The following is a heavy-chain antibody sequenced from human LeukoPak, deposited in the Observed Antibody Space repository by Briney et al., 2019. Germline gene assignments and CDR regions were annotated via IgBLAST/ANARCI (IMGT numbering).Heavy chain of an antibody. V-gene: IGHV3-23*01. CDR2: ISRTGVAT. CDR1: GFTFISFA. D-gene: IGHD3-22*01. CDR3: AKHSHDGSAPYYEVQFDS. Sequence: GGSLRLSCAASGFTFISFAMSWVRQAPGKGLEWVSTISRTGVATHYANSVKGRFTISRDNSKNTVYLQMNSLRAEDTAVYYCAKHSHDGSAPYYEVQFDSWGQGTLVTVSS. J-gene: IGHJ4*02.